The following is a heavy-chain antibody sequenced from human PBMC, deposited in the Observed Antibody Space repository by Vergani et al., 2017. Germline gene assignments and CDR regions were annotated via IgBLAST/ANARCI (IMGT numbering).Heavy chain of an antibody. CDR1: CYSIGSGFY. Sequence: QVRLEESGPGLVKPSETLSLTCSVSCYSIGSGFYWAWLRQSPGGGLQWLTSIHNRGKTYHNPSLKIRVSVSLDTSKNRFSLNLTSVTATDTAVYYCARSQGDYWYFDLWGPGSLVTVSS. J-gene: IGHJ2*01. D-gene: IGHD2-21*01. V-gene: IGHV4-38-2*01. CDR2: IHNRGKT. CDR3: ARSQGDYWYFDL.